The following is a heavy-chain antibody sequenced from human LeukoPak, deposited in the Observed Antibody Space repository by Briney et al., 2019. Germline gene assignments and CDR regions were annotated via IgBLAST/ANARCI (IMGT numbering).Heavy chain of an antibody. CDR1: GFTVSGNY. J-gene: IGHJ3*02. CDR3: AKDLNSTYNYDSSGYEDAFDI. CDR2: VHSGGST. V-gene: IGHV3-53*01. Sequence: GGSLRLSCAASGFTVSGNYMSWVRQAPGKGLEWVSVVHSGGSTYCADSVKGRFTISRDNSKNTLYLQMNSLRAEDTAVYYCAKDLNSTYNYDSSGYEDAFDIWGHGTMVTVSS. D-gene: IGHD3-22*01.